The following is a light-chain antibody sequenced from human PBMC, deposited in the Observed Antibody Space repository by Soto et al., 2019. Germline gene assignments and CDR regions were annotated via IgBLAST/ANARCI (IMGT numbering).Light chain of an antibody. J-gene: IGLJ2*01. CDR1: TSNIGGHT. CDR3: AAWDDSLNGVV. CDR2: RSN. V-gene: IGLV1-44*01. Sequence: QSVLTQPPSASGTPGQRVTISCSGSTSNIGGHTVNWYQQLPGTAPKLLIYRSNQRPSGVPDRFSGSKSGTSASLAISGLQSEDEDDYYCAAWDDSLNGVVFGGGTKLTVL.